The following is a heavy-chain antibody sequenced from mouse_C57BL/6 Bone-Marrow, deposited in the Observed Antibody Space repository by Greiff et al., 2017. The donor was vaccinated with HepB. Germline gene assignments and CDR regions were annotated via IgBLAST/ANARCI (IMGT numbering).Heavy chain of an antibody. V-gene: IGHV5-16*01. J-gene: IGHJ4*01. CDR2: INYDGSST. CDR3: AREGPYYDYPTYAMDY. CDR1: GFTFSDYY. D-gene: IGHD2-4*01. Sequence: EVKLVESEGGLVQPGSSMKLSCTASGFTFSDYYMAWVRQVPEKGLEWVANINYDGSSTYYLDSLKSRFIISRDNAKNILYLQMSSLKSEDTATYYCAREGPYYDYPTYAMDYWGQGTSVTVSS.